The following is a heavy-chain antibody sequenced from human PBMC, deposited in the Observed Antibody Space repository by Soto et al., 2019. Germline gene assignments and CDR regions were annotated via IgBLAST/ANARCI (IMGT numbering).Heavy chain of an antibody. CDR2: IDSDGSRT. Sequence: EVQLVESGGGLVQPGGSLRLSCTASGFNFSRYWTHWVRQVPGRGLVWVSRIDSDGSRTSYADSVKGRFTISRDNAKTTLYLQMNSLRAEDTAVYYCARDLSSCSSARCYSYYYGMDVWGQGTTVTVSS. V-gene: IGHV3-74*01. D-gene: IGHD2-2*01. CDR1: GFNFSRYW. J-gene: IGHJ6*02. CDR3: ARDLSSCSSARCYSYYYGMDV.